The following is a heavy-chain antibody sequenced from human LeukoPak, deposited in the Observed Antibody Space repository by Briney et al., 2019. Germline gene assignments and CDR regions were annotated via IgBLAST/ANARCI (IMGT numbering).Heavy chain of an antibody. Sequence: ASVNVSCQASGYTLTSYGISWVRQAPGQGLEWMGWISAYNGNTNYAQKLQGRVTMTTDTSTSTAYMELRSLRSDDTAVYYCARGCFGVVDSDYWGQGTLVTVSS. V-gene: IGHV1-18*01. CDR3: ARGCFGVVDSDY. CDR2: ISAYNGNT. J-gene: IGHJ4*02. D-gene: IGHD3-3*01. CDR1: GYTLTSYG.